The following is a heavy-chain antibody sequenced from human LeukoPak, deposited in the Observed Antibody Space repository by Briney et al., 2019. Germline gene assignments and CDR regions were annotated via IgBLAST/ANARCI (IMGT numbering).Heavy chain of an antibody. CDR3: ARRLSSGRGYCLDV. CDR2: IYYSGST. V-gene: IGHV4-59*08. J-gene: IGHJ6*02. Sequence: SETLSLTCTVSGGSISSYYWSWIRQPPGKGLECIGYIYYSGSTNYNPSLKSRVTISVDTSKNQFSLKLSSVTATDTAVYYCARRLSSGRGYCLDVWGQGTTVTVSS. D-gene: IGHD3-10*01. CDR1: GGSISSYY.